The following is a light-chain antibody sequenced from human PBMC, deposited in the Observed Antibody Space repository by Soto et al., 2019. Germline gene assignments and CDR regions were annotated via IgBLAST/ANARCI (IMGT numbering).Light chain of an antibody. CDR2: DAS. CDR1: QSISNY. J-gene: IGKJ2*01. CDR3: QQTYSTPKNT. V-gene: IGKV1-39*01. Sequence: DIQMTQSPSSLSPSVGDRVTITCRAGQSISNYLNWYQQKPGKAPKLLIYDASSLQTGVLGRFSGSGSGTAVTRTISRQQSEDVATYDCQQTYSTPKNTIGQGTKLEIK.